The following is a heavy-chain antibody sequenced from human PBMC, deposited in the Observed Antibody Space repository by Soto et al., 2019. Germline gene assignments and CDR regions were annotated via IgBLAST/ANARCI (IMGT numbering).Heavy chain of an antibody. D-gene: IGHD1-26*01. J-gene: IGHJ3*01. CDR1: GGSFTGFY. V-gene: IGHV4-34*01. CDR3: ARGLYSTNAFDV. Sequence: KASETLSLTCAVYGGSFTGFYWTWVRQPPGKGPEWIGEISHSGTTNFNPSLKSRVTLSVDRLRNQFSLTLTSVTAADTAVYYCARGLYSTNAFDVWGQGTMVTVS. CDR2: ISHSGTT.